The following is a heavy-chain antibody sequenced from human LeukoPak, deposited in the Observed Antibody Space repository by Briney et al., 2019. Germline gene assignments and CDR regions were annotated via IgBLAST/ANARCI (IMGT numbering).Heavy chain of an antibody. D-gene: IGHD2-15*01. V-gene: IGHV1-2*02. Sequence: GASVKVSCKASGYTFTGYYMRWVRQAPGQGLEWMGWINPNSGGTNYAQKFQGRVTMTRDTSISTAYMELSRLRSDDTAVYYCARPTWDVVAAAYYFDYWGQGTLVTVSS. CDR3: ARPTWDVVAAAYYFDY. CDR2: INPNSGGT. J-gene: IGHJ4*02. CDR1: GYTFTGYY.